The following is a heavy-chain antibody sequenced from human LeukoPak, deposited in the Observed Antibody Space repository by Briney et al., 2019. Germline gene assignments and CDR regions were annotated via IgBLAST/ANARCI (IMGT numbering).Heavy chain of an antibody. CDR1: GGSFSGYY. Sequence: PSETLSLTCAVYGGSFSGYYWSWIRQPPGKGLEWIGEINPSGSTNYNPSLKSRVTISVDTSKNQFSLRLSSVTAADTALYYCVSSPVEGSSYIPHWGQGTLVTVSS. J-gene: IGHJ4*02. D-gene: IGHD6-13*01. V-gene: IGHV4-34*01. CDR2: INPSGST. CDR3: VSSPVEGSSYIPH.